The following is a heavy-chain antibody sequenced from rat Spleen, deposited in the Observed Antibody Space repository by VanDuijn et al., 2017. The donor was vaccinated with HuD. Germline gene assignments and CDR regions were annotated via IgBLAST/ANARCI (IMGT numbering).Heavy chain of an antibody. Sequence: EVQVVESGGGIVQPGRSMKLSCEASGFTFSNYDMVWVRQAPTKGLKWVASISYDGSTPYYRDSVKGRFTISRDNAKSTLYLQMDSLRSEDTATYYCTRGYYFDYWGQGVMVTVSS. CDR1: GFTFSNYD. V-gene: IGHV5-7*01. CDR3: TRGYYFDY. J-gene: IGHJ2*01. CDR2: ISYDGSTP.